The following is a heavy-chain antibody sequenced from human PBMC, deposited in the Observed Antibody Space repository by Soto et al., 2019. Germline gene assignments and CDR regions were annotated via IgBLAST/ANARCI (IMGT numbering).Heavy chain of an antibody. Sequence: GESLKISCAASGLTFSNYVMAWVRQAPGKGLEWVSTISVSGGGTDYADSVKGRFTISRDNSKNTLYLQMNSLRAEDTAVYYCAKDRCSSTSCQPAVWGQGTMVTVSS. CDR1: GLTFSNYV. J-gene: IGHJ3*01. V-gene: IGHV3-23*01. D-gene: IGHD2-2*01. CDR2: ISVSGGGT. CDR3: AKDRCSSTSCQPAV.